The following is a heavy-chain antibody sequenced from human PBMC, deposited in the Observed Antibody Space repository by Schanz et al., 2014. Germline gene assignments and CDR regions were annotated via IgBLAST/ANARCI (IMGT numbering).Heavy chain of an antibody. CDR2: VRNKNNRYTT. J-gene: IGHJ4*02. Sequence: EVQLLESGGGLVQPGGSLRLSCAASGFTFSDHYMDWVRQAPGKGLEWVGRVRNKNNRYTTEYAASVKGRFTISRDDSKNSLYLQMSSLRAEDTAIYYCAKLSSSGRLAGYFDYWGQGALVTVSS. CDR3: AKLSSSGRLAGYFDY. V-gene: IGHV3-72*01. CDR1: GFTFSDHY. D-gene: IGHD6-19*01.